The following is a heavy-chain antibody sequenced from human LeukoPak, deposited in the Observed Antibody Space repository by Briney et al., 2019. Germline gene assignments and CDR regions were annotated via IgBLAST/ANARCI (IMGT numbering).Heavy chain of an antibody. D-gene: IGHD3-16*02. J-gene: IGHJ6*02. V-gene: IGHV4-59*08. CDR2: IYYSGST. CDR3: ARHLISSYGVDV. Sequence: SETLSLTCTVSGGSISSYYWSWIRQPPGKGLEWIGYIYYSGSTNYNPSLKSRVTISVDTSKNQFSLKLSSVTAADTAVYYCARHLISSYGVDVWGQGTTVTVSS. CDR1: GGSISSYY.